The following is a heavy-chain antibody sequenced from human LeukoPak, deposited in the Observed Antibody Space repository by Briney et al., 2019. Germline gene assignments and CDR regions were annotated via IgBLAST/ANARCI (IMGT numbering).Heavy chain of an antibody. CDR3: VRGSRYFDRPGALDS. J-gene: IGHJ5*01. V-gene: IGHV4-4*02. CDR2: IYHSGST. Sequence: PSGTLSLTCAVSGGSISSSNWWSWVRQPPGKGLEWIGEIYHSGSTNYNPSLKSRVTISVDKSKNQFSLKLSSVTAADTAVYYCVRGSRYFDRPGALDSWGQGTLVTVSA. CDR1: GGSISSSNW. D-gene: IGHD3-9*01.